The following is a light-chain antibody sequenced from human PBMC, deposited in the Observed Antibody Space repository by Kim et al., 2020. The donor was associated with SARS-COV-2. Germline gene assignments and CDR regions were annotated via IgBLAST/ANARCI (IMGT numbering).Light chain of an antibody. Sequence: GQKSTISWSGSSSNIVNNYVSWNQQLPGTAPKLLIYDNNKRPSGIPDRFSGSKSGTSATLGITGLQTGDEADYYCGTWDSSLSAVVFGGGTQLTVL. CDR1: SSNIVNNY. CDR3: GTWDSSLSAVV. J-gene: IGLJ2*01. CDR2: DNN. V-gene: IGLV1-51*01.